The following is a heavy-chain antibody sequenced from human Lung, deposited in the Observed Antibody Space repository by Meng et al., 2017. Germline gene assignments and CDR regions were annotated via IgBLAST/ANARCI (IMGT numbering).Heavy chain of an antibody. CDR1: GGSFIGYY. CDR2: IIDSGST. Sequence: QVQLKQWGACLLKPSETLSLPCAFYGGSFIGYYWSWIRQPPGKGLEWIGEIIDSGSTNYNPSLKSRVTISVDTSKNQFSLRVTSVTAADRAVYYCVRRTYSSGWYFDYWGQGTLVTVSS. J-gene: IGHJ4*02. D-gene: IGHD6-19*01. CDR3: VRRTYSSGWYFDY. V-gene: IGHV4-34*02.